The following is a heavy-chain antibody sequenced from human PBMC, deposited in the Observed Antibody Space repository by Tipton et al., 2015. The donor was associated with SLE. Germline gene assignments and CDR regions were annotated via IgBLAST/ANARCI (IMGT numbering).Heavy chain of an antibody. CDR1: GFTFGDYA. V-gene: IGHV3-7*01. J-gene: IGHJ4*02. CDR3: ARGVGMASGRGY. CDR2: IKQDGSEK. Sequence: SLRLSCTASGFTFGDYAMSWVRQAPGKGLEWVANIKQDGSEKYYVDSVKGRFTISRDNAKNSLYLQMNSLRAEDTAVYYCARGVGMASGRGYWGQGTLVTVSS. D-gene: IGHD3-10*01.